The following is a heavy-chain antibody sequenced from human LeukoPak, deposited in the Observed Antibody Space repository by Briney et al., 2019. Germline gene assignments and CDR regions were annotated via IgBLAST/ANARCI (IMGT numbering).Heavy chain of an antibody. V-gene: IGHV3-21*06. CDR1: RFMFSGYS. Sequence: GGSLRLSCADSRFMFSGYSMNWVRQAPGKGLEWVSYISESSSHTYYAASVKGRFTISRDNAKNSLYLQMNSLRADDTGIYYCARDRAPRARIGGMDVWGQGTTVIVSS. D-gene: IGHD5-12*01. CDR3: ARDRAPRARIGGMDV. CDR2: ISESSSHT. J-gene: IGHJ6*02.